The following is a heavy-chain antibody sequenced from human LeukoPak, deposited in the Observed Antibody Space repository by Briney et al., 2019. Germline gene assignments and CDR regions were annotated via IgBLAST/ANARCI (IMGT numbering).Heavy chain of an antibody. J-gene: IGHJ4*02. CDR1: GFTFSNYW. V-gene: IGHV3-7*01. CDR3: ARLGLVWFGELTAFDY. CDR2: IKQDGSEK. Sequence: GGSLRLSCAASGFTFSNYWMSWVRQAPGKGLEWVANIKQDGSEKHYVDSLKGRFTILRDNAKNSLYLQMNSLRAEDTAVYYCARLGLVWFGELTAFDYWGQGTLVTVSS. D-gene: IGHD3-10*01.